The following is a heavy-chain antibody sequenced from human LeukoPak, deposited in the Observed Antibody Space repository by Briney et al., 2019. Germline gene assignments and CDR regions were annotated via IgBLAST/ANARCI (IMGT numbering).Heavy chain of an antibody. CDR3: ARGLRIVGYYDFWSGYLDY. CDR1: GGSFNGYY. D-gene: IGHD3-3*01. Sequence: PSETLSLTCAVYGGSFNGYYWSWIRQPPGKGLEWIGEINHSGSTNYNPSLKSRVTISVDTSKNQFSLKLSSVTAADTAVYYCARGLRIVGYYDFWSGYLDYWGQGTLVTVSS. CDR2: INHSGST. V-gene: IGHV4-34*01. J-gene: IGHJ4*02.